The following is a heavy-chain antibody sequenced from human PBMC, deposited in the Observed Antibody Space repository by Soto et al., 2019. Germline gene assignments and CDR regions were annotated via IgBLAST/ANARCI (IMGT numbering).Heavy chain of an antibody. V-gene: IGHV3-23*01. Sequence: EVQLLESGGGSVQPGGSLRLFCAASGFTFSSYAMSWVRQAPGKGLEWVSAISGSGGNTYYADSVKGRFTISRDNSKNTLYLQMNSLRAEDTAVYYGANLFGCGKNSGCCCYLANDAFDIWGQGTMVTVSS. CDR3: ANLFGCGKNSGCCCYLANDAFDI. CDR2: ISGSGGNT. CDR1: GFTFSSYA. J-gene: IGHJ3*02. D-gene: IGHD2-15*01.